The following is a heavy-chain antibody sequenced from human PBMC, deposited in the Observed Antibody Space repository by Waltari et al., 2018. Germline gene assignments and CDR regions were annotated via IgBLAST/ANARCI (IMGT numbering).Heavy chain of an antibody. CDR1: GFSFINYA. D-gene: IGHD3-3*01. Sequence: EVQLVESGGGLVQPGGSLRLSCATSGFSFINYARNWVRQAPGKGLEWVAYINQDGSEKYYVDSVKGRFTISRDNAKNSLYLQMNSLRAEDTAVYYCAREALYDFWSGYPDYWGQGTLVTVSS. CDR2: INQDGSEK. CDR3: AREALYDFWSGYPDY. J-gene: IGHJ4*02. V-gene: IGHV3-7*01.